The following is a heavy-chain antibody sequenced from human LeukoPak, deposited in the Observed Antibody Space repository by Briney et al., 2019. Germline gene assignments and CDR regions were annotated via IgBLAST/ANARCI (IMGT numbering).Heavy chain of an antibody. V-gene: IGHV1-2*02. J-gene: IGHJ4*02. CDR2: INPNSGGT. D-gene: IGHD6-19*01. CDR1: GGTFTGYY. Sequence: GASVKVFCKASGGTFTGYYMHWVRQAPGQGLEWMGWINPNSGGTNYAQKFQGRVTLTRDTSISTAYMELSRLRSDDTAVYYCARFRYSSGSYWGQGTLVTVSS. CDR3: ARFRYSSGSY.